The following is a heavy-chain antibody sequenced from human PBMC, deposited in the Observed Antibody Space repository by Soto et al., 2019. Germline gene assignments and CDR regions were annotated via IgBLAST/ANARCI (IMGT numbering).Heavy chain of an antibody. CDR1: GFTFSGYW. CDR3: ARAPYINAWYRFDL. Sequence: AGGSLRLSCEASGFTFSGYWMSWVRQAPGKGLEWVADIKHDGSVKFYVDSVKGRFTISRDNAKKLLYLQMSGLRAEGTALYYCARAPYINAWYRFDLWGQGTLVTVSS. V-gene: IGHV3-7*03. D-gene: IGHD6-13*01. J-gene: IGHJ4*02. CDR2: IKHDGSVK.